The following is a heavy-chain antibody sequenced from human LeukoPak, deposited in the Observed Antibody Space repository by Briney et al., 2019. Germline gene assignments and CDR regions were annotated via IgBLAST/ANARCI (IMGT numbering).Heavy chain of an antibody. D-gene: IGHD1-1*01. CDR1: GFTFSSYA. CDR3: ARNEGGLA. J-gene: IGHJ5*02. V-gene: IGHV3-30*04. CDR2: ISYDGSSK. Sequence: PGGSLRLSCAASGFTFSSYAMHWVRQAPGKGLEWVAVISYDGSSKYYADSVKGRFTISRDNSKNTLYLQMNSLRAEDTAVYYCARNEGGLAWGQGTLVTVSS.